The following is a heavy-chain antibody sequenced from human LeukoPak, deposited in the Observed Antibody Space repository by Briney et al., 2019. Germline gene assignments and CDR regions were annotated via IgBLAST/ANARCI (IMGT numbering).Heavy chain of an antibody. D-gene: IGHD5-18*01. Sequence: ASVKVSCRASGYTFTGYDMHWVRQAPGQGLEWIKWINPNSGGTNYAQKFQGRVTMTRDTSISTAYMELTRLRSDDTAVFYCARVGEGGYSYGPFDYWGQGTLVTVSS. CDR1: GYTFTGYD. V-gene: IGHV1-2*02. CDR2: INPNSGGT. CDR3: ARVGEGGYSYGPFDY. J-gene: IGHJ4*02.